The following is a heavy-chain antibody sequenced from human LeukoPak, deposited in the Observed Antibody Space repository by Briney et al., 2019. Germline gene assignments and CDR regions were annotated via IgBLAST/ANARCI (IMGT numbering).Heavy chain of an antibody. Sequence: PGRSLRLSCAASGFTFSSYALHWVRQAPGKGLEWVAVISFDGSNKYYTDSVKGRFTISRDNSKNTLFLQVSSLRAEDTAVYYCATSLRGVPDYWGQGTLVTVSS. V-gene: IGHV3-30-3*01. CDR1: GFTFSSYA. CDR3: ATSLRGVPDY. CDR2: ISFDGSNK. J-gene: IGHJ4*02. D-gene: IGHD3-10*01.